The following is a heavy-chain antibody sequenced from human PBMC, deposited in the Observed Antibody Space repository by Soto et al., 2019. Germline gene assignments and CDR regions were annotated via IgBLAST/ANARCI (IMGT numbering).Heavy chain of an antibody. CDR3: VTGYHSDY. V-gene: IGHV3-7*03. Sequence: GGSLRLSCAASGISTSSYWMGWVRQAPGRGLEWVASIKKDGTEKYYMDSLKGRFTISRDNALNSLYLQMNSLRAEDTAVYFCVTGYHSDYWGQGTLVTVSS. J-gene: IGHJ4*02. D-gene: IGHD5-18*01. CDR1: GISTSSYW. CDR2: IKKDGTEK.